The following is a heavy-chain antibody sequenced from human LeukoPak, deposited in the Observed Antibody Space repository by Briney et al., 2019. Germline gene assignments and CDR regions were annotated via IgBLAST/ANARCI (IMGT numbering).Heavy chain of an antibody. CDR1: GFTFADYG. CDR3: AKWANYDFWSGYFDY. V-gene: IGHV3-20*04. D-gene: IGHD3-3*01. CDR2: INWNGGST. J-gene: IGHJ4*02. Sequence: GGSLRLSCAASGFTFADYGRSWVRQAPGKGLEWVSGINWNGGSTGYVDSVKGRFTISRDNAKKSLYLQMNNLRAEDTALYYCAKWANYDFWSGYFDYWGQGTLAMVSS.